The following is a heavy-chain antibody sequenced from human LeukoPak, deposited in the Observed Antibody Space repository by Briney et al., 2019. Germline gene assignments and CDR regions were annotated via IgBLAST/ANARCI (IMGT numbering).Heavy chain of an antibody. CDR2: ISGSGGRT. V-gene: IGHV3-23*01. CDR1: GFAFSSYA. Sequence: GKSLRLSCAASGFAFSSYAMTWVRQPPGKGLEWVSTISGSGGRTYYADSVKGRFTISRDDSKNTVYLHMNSLGAEDTAVYYCAKVRTKIAVAFDIWGQGTMVTVSS. D-gene: IGHD3-22*01. CDR3: AKVRTKIAVAFDI. J-gene: IGHJ3*02.